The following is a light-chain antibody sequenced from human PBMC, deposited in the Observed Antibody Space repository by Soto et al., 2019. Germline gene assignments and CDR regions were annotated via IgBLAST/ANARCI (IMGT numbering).Light chain of an antibody. CDR2: GVS. V-gene: IGKV3-20*01. CDR3: QQYIDSPRT. Sequence: EIVLTQSPGTLALSLGDRATLSCRASQTVNRNYLAWYLQKPGQPPRFLIYGVSNRAPGVPDRFSGGGSGTEFTLTIARLEPDDFGTYYCQQYIDSPRTLGQGTRVEVK. J-gene: IGKJ1*01. CDR1: QTVNRNY.